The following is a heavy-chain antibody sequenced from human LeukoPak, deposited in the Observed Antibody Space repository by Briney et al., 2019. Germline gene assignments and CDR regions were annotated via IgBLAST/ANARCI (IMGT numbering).Heavy chain of an antibody. CDR3: ARGPMNLRKRGLLDY. J-gene: IGHJ4*02. CDR2: INHSGST. CDR1: GGSFSGYY. V-gene: IGHV4-34*01. D-gene: IGHD3-22*01. Sequence: SETLSLTCAVYGGSFSGYYWSWIRQPPGKGLEWIEEINHSGSTNYNPSLKSRVTISVDTSKNQFSLKLSSVTAAATAVYYCARGPMNLRKRGLLDYWGQGTLVTVSS.